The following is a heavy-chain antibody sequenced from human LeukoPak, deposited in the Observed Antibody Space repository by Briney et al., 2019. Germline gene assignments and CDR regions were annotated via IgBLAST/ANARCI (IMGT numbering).Heavy chain of an antibody. Sequence: ASVKVSCKASGYTFTSYYMHWVRQAPGQGLEWMGIINPSGGSTSYAQKFQGRVTMTRDASTSTVYMELSSLRSEDTAVYYCATGRDGYNYLVSYYYGMDVWGQGTTVTVSS. D-gene: IGHD5-24*01. CDR1: GYTFTSYY. CDR2: INPSGGST. J-gene: IGHJ6*02. V-gene: IGHV1-46*01. CDR3: ATGRDGYNYLVSYYYGMDV.